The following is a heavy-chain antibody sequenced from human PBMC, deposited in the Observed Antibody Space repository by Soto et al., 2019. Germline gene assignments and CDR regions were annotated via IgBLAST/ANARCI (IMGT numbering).Heavy chain of an antibody. CDR1: GYTFTGYY. Sequence: GASVKVSCKASGYTFTGYYMHWVRQAPGQGLEWMGWINPNSGGTNYAQKFQGWVTMTRDTSISTAYMELSRLRSDDTAMYYCARAVSPYDFSKFDYWGQGTLVTVSS. D-gene: IGHD3-3*01. V-gene: IGHV1-2*04. J-gene: IGHJ4*02. CDR2: INPNSGGT. CDR3: ARAVSPYDFSKFDY.